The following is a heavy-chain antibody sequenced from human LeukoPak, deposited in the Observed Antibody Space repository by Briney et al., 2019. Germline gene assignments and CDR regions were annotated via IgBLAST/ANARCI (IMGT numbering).Heavy chain of an antibody. CDR3: ARGWGGTMVRGQSYAMDV. D-gene: IGHD3-10*01. CDR1: GGSISSGGYF. V-gene: IGHV4-31*03. Sequence: PSETLSLTCTVSGGSISSGGYFWSWIRQHPGKGLEYIGYIYYSGSTYYNPSLKSRVTISVDTSKNQLSLKLSSVTAADTAVYYCARGWGGTMVRGQSYAMDVWGQGTAVTVSS. CDR2: IYYSGST. J-gene: IGHJ6*02.